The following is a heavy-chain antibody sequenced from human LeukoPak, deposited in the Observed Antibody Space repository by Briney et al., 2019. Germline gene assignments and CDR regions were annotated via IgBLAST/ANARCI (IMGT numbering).Heavy chain of an antibody. CDR3: AREDVVATTGYFDY. CDR1: GYTFTNYG. J-gene: IGHJ4*02. Sequence: ASVKVSCKASGYTFTNYGISWVRQAPGQGLEWMGWINAGNGNTKYSQKFQGRVTITRDTSASTAYMELSSLRSEDTAVYYCAREDVVATTGYFDYWGQGTLVTVSS. CDR2: INAGNGNT. V-gene: IGHV1-18*01. D-gene: IGHD5-12*01.